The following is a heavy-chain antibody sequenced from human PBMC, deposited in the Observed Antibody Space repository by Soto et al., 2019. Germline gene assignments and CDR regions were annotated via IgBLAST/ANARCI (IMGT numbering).Heavy chain of an antibody. CDR3: AKQGAWDPTDYHAMDV. CDR1: GFPFSIYA. J-gene: IGHJ6*02. V-gene: IGHV3-23*01. Sequence: LRLSCAASGFPFSIYAMNWVRQAPGKGLEWVSVISGSGGRAYYADSVKGRLTISRDNSKNTLYLQMNSLRAEDTAVYYCAKQGAWDPTDYHAMDVWGQGTTVTVSS. D-gene: IGHD1-26*01. CDR2: ISGSGGRA.